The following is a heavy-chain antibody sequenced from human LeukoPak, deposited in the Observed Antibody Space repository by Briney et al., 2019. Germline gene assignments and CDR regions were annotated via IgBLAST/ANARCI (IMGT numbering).Heavy chain of an antibody. CDR3: AKDAQRGFDYSNSFQY. CDR2: IWSDATNI. J-gene: IGHJ4*02. CDR1: GFIFTDYG. Sequence: GGSLRLSCVASGFIFTDYGFHWVRQTPGKGLEWVAAIWSDATNIYYGNSVKGRFFIQRDDFQNTVYLEMSSLRAEDTAVYYCAKDAQRGFDYSNSFQYWGQGSLVTVPS. D-gene: IGHD4-11*01. V-gene: IGHV3-33*06.